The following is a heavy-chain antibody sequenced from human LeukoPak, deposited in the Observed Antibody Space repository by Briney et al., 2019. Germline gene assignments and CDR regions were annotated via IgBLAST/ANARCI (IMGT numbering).Heavy chain of an antibody. CDR2: IKQDGSEK. J-gene: IGHJ6*03. CDR3: AKGEGWQQPYYYYMDV. CDR1: GFTFSTYW. D-gene: IGHD6-13*01. V-gene: IGHV3-7*01. Sequence: GGSLRLSCAASGFTFSTYWMTWVRQAPGKGLEWVANIKQDGSEKYYVDSVKGRFTTSRDNSKNTLYLQMNSLRAEDTAVYYCAKGEGWQQPYYYYMDVWGKGTTVTISS.